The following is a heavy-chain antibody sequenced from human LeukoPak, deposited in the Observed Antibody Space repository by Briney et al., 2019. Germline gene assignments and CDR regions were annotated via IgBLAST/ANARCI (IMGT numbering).Heavy chain of an antibody. J-gene: IGHJ4*02. V-gene: IGHV5-51*01. CDR2: IYPGDSDT. CDR1: GYSFTTYW. CDR3: ARARYCSGGSCYAEY. Sequence: PGESLMISCKCSGYSFTTYWIGWVRPMPGKGLEWMGIIYPGDSDTRYSPSFQGQVTISADKSISTAYLQWSSLKASDTAMYYCARARYCSGGSCYAEYWGQGTLVTVPS. D-gene: IGHD2-15*01.